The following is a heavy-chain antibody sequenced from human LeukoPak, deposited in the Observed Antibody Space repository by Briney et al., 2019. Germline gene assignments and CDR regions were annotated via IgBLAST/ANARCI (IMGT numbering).Heavy chain of an antibody. V-gene: IGHV4-34*01. CDR2: INHSGGT. CDR1: GGSFSGYY. CDR3: ARGRPNFYCSSTSCYRPRWFDP. Sequence: SETLSLTCAVYGGSFSGYYCSWIRQPPGKGLEWIGEINHSGGTNYNPSLRSRVTISVDTSKNQFSLKLSSVTAADTAVYYCARGRPNFYCSSTSCYRPRWFDPWGQGTLVTVSS. D-gene: IGHD2-2*01. J-gene: IGHJ5*02.